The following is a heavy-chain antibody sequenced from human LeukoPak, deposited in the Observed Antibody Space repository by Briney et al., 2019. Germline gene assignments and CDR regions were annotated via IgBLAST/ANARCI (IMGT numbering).Heavy chain of an antibody. D-gene: IGHD6-19*01. CDR3: AHRARYSSGWYYFDY. J-gene: IGHJ4*02. V-gene: IGHV2-5*01. CDR2: IYWNDDK. Sequence: SGPTLVNPTQTLTLTCTFSGFSLSTSGVGVGWIRQPPGKALEWLVFIYWNDDKRYSPSLKSRLTITKDTSKSQVVLTMSNMDPVDTATYYCAHRARYSSGWYYFDYWGQGTLVTVSS. CDR1: GFSLSTSGVG.